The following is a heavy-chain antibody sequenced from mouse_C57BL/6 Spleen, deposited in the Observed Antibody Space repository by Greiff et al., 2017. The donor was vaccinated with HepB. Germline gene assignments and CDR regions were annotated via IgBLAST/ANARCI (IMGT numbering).Heavy chain of an antibody. D-gene: IGHD2-4*01. V-gene: IGHV5-17*01. CDR3: ARNYYDYDRDAMDY. CDR2: ISSGSSTI. Sequence: DVQLVESGGGLVKPGGSLKLSCAASGFTFSDYGMHWVRQAPEKGLEWVAYISSGSSTIYYADTVKGRFTISRDNAKNTLFLQMTSLRSEDTAMYYCARNYYDYDRDAMDYWGQGTSVTVSS. J-gene: IGHJ4*01. CDR1: GFTFSDYG.